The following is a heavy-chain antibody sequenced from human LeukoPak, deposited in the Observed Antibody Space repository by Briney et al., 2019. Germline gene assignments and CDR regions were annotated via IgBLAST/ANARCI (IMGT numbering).Heavy chain of an antibody. V-gene: IGHV3-23*01. CDR1: GFTFSSYA. Sequence: PGGSLRLSCTASGFTFSSYAMNWVRQAPGKGLEWVSAISGSGESTYYADSVKGRFTISRENSKSTLYLQMNSLRAEDTAVYYCGRDLGGRSGYWGQGTLVTVSS. J-gene: IGHJ4*02. D-gene: IGHD1-26*01. CDR2: ISGSGEST. CDR3: GRDLGGRSGY.